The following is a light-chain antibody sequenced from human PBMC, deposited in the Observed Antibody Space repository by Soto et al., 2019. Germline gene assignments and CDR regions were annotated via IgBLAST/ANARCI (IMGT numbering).Light chain of an antibody. Sequence: AIRMTQSPSSFSASTGDRVTITCRASQGITSYLAWYQQKLGKAPKLLIYAASTLQSGVPSRFSGSGSGTDFTLTISYLQSVDSATYYCQQYYNYPLTFGGGTKVDIK. CDR3: QQYYNYPLT. J-gene: IGKJ4*01. CDR1: QGITSY. V-gene: IGKV1-8*01. CDR2: AAS.